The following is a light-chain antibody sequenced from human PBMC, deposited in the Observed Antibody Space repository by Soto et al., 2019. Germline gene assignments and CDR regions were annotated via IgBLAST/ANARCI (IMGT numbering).Light chain of an antibody. CDR3: SSYTISNTLPFV. CDR2: EVR. J-gene: IGLJ1*01. V-gene: IGLV2-14*01. CDR1: SSDVGSYNY. Sequence: QSALTQPASVSGSPGQSITISCTGTSSDVGSYNYVSWYQQHPGKAPKLMIYEVRNRPSGVSDRFSGSKSGNTASLTISGLQAEDEADYYCSSYTISNTLPFVFGTGTKLTVL.